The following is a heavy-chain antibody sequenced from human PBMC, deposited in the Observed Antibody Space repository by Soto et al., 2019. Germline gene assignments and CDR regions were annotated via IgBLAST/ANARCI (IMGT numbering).Heavy chain of an antibody. D-gene: IGHD4-17*01. CDR1: GFTFSSYG. V-gene: IGHV3-30*18. CDR3: AKDSSVTPDYYYYGIDV. Sequence: QVQLVESGGGVVQPGRSLRLSCAASGFTFSSYGMHWVRQAPGKGLEWVAVISYDGSNKYYADSVKGRFTIARDNSKNTLYLQMNRLRAEETAVYYCAKDSSVTPDYYYYGIDVWGQGTTVTVSS. J-gene: IGHJ6*02. CDR2: ISYDGSNK.